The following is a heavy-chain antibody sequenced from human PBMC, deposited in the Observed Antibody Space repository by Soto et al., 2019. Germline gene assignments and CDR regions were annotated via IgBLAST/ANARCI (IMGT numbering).Heavy chain of an antibody. CDR2: ISAYNGDT. CDR3: ARVRQIVGYFYYYMDV. J-gene: IGHJ6*03. CDR1: GYTFTNYG. D-gene: IGHD6-6*01. V-gene: IGHV1-18*01. Sequence: QVQLLQSGAEVKKPGASVKVSCKASGYTFTNYGITWVRQAPGQGLEWMGWISAYNGDTHYTQRLQGRVTMTTDTSTSTAYMELRGLRSDDTAVYYCARVRQIVGYFYYYMDVWGQGALVTVYS.